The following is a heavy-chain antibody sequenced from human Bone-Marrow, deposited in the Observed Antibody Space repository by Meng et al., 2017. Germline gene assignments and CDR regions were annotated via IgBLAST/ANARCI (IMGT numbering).Heavy chain of an antibody. CDR2: ISAYNGNT. V-gene: IGHV1-18*01. CDR3: ARDLEVDTATNWFDP. J-gene: IGHJ5*02. Sequence: QVQLVQPGAGVKKPGASVKVSCKVSGYTFTSYGISWVRQAPGQGLEWMGWISAYNGNTNYAQKLQGRVTMTTDTSTSTAYMELRSLRSEDTAVYYCARDLEVDTATNWFDPWGQGTLVTVSS. D-gene: IGHD5-18*01. CDR1: GYTFTSYG.